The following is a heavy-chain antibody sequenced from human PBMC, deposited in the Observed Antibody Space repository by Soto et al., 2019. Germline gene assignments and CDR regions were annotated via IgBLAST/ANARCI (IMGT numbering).Heavy chain of an antibody. CDR1: GFTFSSYG. CDR2: IWYDGSNK. V-gene: IGHV3-33*01. D-gene: IGHD3-10*01. CDR3: ARDARTMATGNFDI. J-gene: IGHJ3*02. Sequence: QVQLVESGGGVVQPGRSLRLSCAASGFTFSSYGMHWVRQAPGKGLEWVAVIWYDGSNKYYADSVQGRFTISRDNSKNPLNLENNNLKDEATGVYNCARDARTMATGNFDIGGQGTMSSVSS.